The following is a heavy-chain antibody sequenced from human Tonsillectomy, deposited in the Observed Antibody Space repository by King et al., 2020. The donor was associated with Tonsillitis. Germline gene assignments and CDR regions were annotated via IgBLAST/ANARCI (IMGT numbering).Heavy chain of an antibody. Sequence: VQLQQWGAGLLKPSETLSLTCAVYGGSFSGYYLSWIRQPPGEGLGWIGEINHSGSTNYTPALKDRVTISVATSKNQFSLKLSSVTAADTAVYYCASKDSSSSWFDPWGQGTLVTVSS. V-gene: IGHV4-34*01. D-gene: IGHD6-6*01. J-gene: IGHJ5*02. CDR2: INHSGST. CDR1: GGSFSGYY. CDR3: ASKDSSSSWFDP.